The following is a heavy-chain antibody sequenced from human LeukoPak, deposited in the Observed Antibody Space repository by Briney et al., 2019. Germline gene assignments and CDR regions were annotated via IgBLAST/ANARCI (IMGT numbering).Heavy chain of an antibody. D-gene: IGHD5-12*01. CDR3: VLKSVGAAIGTDWYFDL. J-gene: IGHJ2*01. V-gene: IGHV4-59*12. CDR2: IYYSGST. Sequence: SETLSLTCTVSGGSMSSYYWSWIRQPPGKGLEWIGYIYYSGSTKYNPSLKSRVTMSVDTSKKQFSLQLNSVTAADTDLYYCVLKSVGAAIGTDWYFDLWGRGTLVTVSS. CDR1: GGSMSSYY.